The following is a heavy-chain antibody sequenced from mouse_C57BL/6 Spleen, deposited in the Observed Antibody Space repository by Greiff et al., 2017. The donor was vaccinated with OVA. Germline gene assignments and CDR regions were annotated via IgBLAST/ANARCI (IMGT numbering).Heavy chain of an antibody. CDR2: IFPGSGST. CDR3: ARGGLYYGSSHWYFDV. CDR1: GYTFTDYY. V-gene: IGHV1-75*01. Sequence: QVQLQQSGPELVKPGASVKISCKASGYTFTDYYINWVKQRPGQGLEWIGWIFPGSGSTYYNEKFKDKATLIVDKSSSTAYMLLSSLTSEDSAVYFCARGGLYYGSSHWYFDVWGTGTTVTVSS. J-gene: IGHJ1*03. D-gene: IGHD1-1*01.